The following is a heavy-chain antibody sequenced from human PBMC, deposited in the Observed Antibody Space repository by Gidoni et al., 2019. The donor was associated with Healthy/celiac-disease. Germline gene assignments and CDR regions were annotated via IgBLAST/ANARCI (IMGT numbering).Heavy chain of an antibody. D-gene: IGHD6-19*01. J-gene: IGHJ6*02. CDR1: GYSFPSYW. CDR2: IYPGDSDT. V-gene: IGHV5-51*03. CDR3: ARRGIAVGERDGMDV. Sequence: EVQLVQSGAEVKKPGESLKISCKGSGYSFPSYWIGWVRQMPGKGREWMGIIYPGDSDTRYSPSFQGQVTISADKSISTAYLQWSSLKASDTAMYYCARRGIAVGERDGMDVWGQGTTVTVSS.